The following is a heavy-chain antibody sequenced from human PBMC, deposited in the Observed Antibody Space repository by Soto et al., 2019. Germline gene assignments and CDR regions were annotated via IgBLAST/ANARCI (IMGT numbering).Heavy chain of an antibody. D-gene: IGHD6-13*01. Sequence: SETLSLTCAVYGGSFSGYYWSWIRQPPGKGLEWIGEINHSGSTNYNPSLKSRVTISVDTSKNQFSLKLSSVTAADTAVYYCARVGAAAAPGYFDYWSQGTLVTVSS. V-gene: IGHV4-34*01. J-gene: IGHJ4*02. CDR1: GGSFSGYY. CDR2: INHSGST. CDR3: ARVGAAAAPGYFDY.